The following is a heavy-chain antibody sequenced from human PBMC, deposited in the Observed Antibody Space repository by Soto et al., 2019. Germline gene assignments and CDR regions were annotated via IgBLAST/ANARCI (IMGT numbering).Heavy chain of an antibody. J-gene: IGHJ6*02. Sequence: QVQLVQSGAEVKKPGASVKVSCKASGYTFTSYGIIWVRQAPGQGLEWMGWISAYNGNTNYAQKLQGRVTMTTDTSTRTAYMERRSLRSDDTAVYYCARVGGGYCSGGSCYSGFYYYGMDVWGQGTTVTVSS. D-gene: IGHD2-15*01. CDR2: ISAYNGNT. V-gene: IGHV1-18*01. CDR1: GYTFTSYG. CDR3: ARVGGGYCSGGSCYSGFYYYGMDV.